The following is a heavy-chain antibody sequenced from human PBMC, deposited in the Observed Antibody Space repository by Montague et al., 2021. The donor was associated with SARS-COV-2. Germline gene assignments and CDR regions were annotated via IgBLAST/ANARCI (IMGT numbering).Heavy chain of an antibody. CDR3: ARPRGGYSSYFDY. D-gene: IGHD6-13*01. CDR2: ISYDGSNK. J-gene: IGHJ4*02. CDR1: GFTFSSYA. Sequence: SRRLSCAASGFTFSSYAMHWVRQAPGKGLEWVAVISYDGSNKYYVDSVKGRFTISRDNSKNTLYLQMNSLRAEDTAVYYCARPRGGYSSYFDYWGQGTLVTVSS. V-gene: IGHV3-30*04.